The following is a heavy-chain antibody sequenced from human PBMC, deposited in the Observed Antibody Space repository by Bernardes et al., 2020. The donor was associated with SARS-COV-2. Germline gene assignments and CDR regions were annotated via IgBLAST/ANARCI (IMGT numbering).Heavy chain of an antibody. D-gene: IGHD3-3*01. CDR3: AKFGWKRFLEWLSYVNDFDY. CDR2: INPNSGGT. CDR1: GYTFTGYY. Sequence: ASVKVSFKASGYTFTGYYMHWVRQAPGQGLEWMGWINPNSGGTNYAQKFQGRVTMTRDTSISTAYMELSRLRSDDTAVYYCAKFGWKRFLEWLSYVNDFDYWGQGTLVTVSS. V-gene: IGHV1-2*02. J-gene: IGHJ4*02.